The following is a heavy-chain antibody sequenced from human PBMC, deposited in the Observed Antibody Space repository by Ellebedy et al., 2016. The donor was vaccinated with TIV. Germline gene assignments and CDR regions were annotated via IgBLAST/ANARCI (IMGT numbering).Heavy chain of an antibody. J-gene: IGHJ3*02. CDR3: ARDFRMDSSGYYDAFDI. CDR1: GGTFSSYA. Sequence: AASVKVSCKASGGTFSSYAISWVRQAPGQGLEWMGWISAYNGNTNYAQKLQGRVTMTTDTSTSTAYMELRSLRSDDTAVYYCARDFRMDSSGYYDAFDIWGQGTMVTVSS. D-gene: IGHD3-22*01. V-gene: IGHV1-18*01. CDR2: ISAYNGNT.